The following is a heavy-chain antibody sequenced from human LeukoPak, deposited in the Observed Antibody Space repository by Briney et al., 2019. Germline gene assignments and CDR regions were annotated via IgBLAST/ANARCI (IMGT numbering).Heavy chain of an antibody. D-gene: IGHD2-15*01. CDR1: GGSISSDGYY. CDR3: ARDHSAAPTPDY. J-gene: IGHJ4*02. CDR2: IYHSGST. Sequence: SQTLSLTCTVSGGSISSDGYYWSWIRQPPGKGLEWIGYIYHSGSTYYNPSLKSRVTISVDRSKNQFSLKLSSVTAADTAVYYCARDHSAAPTPDYWGQGTLVTVSS. V-gene: IGHV4-30-2*01.